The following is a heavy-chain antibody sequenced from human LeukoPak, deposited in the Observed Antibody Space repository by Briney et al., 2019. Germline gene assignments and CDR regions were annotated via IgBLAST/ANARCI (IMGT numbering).Heavy chain of an antibody. CDR3: ARDLLFDDNYYYYMDV. V-gene: IGHV4-39*02. Sequence: SETLSLTCTVSGASISSTTYYWGWIRQPPRKGLEWIASIYYSGSTYYNPSLKSRVTISVDTSKNQFSLKLSSVTAADTAVYYCARDLLFDDNYYYYMDVWGKGTTVTVSS. D-gene: IGHD3-9*01. J-gene: IGHJ6*03. CDR1: GASISSTTYY. CDR2: IYYSGST.